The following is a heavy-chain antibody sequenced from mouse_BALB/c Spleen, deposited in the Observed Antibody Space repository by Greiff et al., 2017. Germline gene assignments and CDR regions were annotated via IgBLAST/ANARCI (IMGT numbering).Heavy chain of an antibody. CDR3: AREGYDGGYWYFDV. Sequence: EVKLVESGGDLVKPGGSLKLSCAASGFTFSSYGMSWVRQTPDKRLEWVATISSGGSYTYYPDSVKGRFTISRDNAKNTLYLQMSSLKSEDTAMYYCAREGYDGGYWYFDVWGAGTTVTVSS. D-gene: IGHD2-2*01. J-gene: IGHJ1*01. V-gene: IGHV5-6*01. CDR2: ISSGGSYT. CDR1: GFTFSSYG.